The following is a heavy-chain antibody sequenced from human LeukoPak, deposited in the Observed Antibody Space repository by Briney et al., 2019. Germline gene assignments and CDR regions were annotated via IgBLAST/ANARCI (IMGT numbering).Heavy chain of an antibody. V-gene: IGHV1-18*01. J-gene: IGHJ4*02. Sequence: ASVKVSCKASGYTFTSYGISWVRQAPGQGLEWMGWISAYNGNTNYAQKLQGRVTMTTDTSTSTAYMELRSLRSDDTAVYYCARVRSSGWYSPDDYFDYWGQGTLVTVSS. CDR2: ISAYNGNT. CDR3: ARVRSSGWYSPDDYFDY. CDR1: GYTFTSYG. D-gene: IGHD6-19*01.